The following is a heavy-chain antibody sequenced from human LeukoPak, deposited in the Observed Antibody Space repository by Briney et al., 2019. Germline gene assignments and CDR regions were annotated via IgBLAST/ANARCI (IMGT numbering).Heavy chain of an antibody. V-gene: IGHV1-8*02. J-gene: IGHJ4*02. D-gene: IGHD5-12*01. CDR3: EIYSGYDSF. CDR2: MSPDSGYT. CDR1: GYTFTGYY. Sequence: ASVKVSCKASGYTFTGYYMHWVRQAPGQGLEWMGWMSPDSGYTGYAQTFQGRVTLTRNTSVSTAFMELSSLRSEDTAVYYCEIYSGYDSFWGQGTLVTVSS.